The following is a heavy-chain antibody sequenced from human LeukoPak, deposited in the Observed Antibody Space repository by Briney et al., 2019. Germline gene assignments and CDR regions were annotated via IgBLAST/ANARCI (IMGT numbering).Heavy chain of an antibody. CDR1: GGSISSGGYS. CDR2: IYTSGST. V-gene: IGHV4-61*02. D-gene: IGHD2-2*01. Sequence: KPSETLSLTCAVSGGSISSGGYSWSWIRQPAGKGLEWIGRIYTSGSTNYNPSLKSRVTISVDTSKNQFSLKLSSVTAADTAVYYCAREASPGYCSSTSCYSKHNWFDPWGQGTLVTVSS. CDR3: AREASPGYCSSTSCYSKHNWFDP. J-gene: IGHJ5*02.